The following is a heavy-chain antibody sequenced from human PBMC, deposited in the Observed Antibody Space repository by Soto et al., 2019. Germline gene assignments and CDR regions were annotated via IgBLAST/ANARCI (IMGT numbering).Heavy chain of an antibody. CDR2: INHSGST. J-gene: IGHJ5*02. V-gene: IGHV4-34*01. Sequence: SETLSLTCAVYGGSFSGYYWSWIRQPPGKGLEWIGEINHSGSTNYNPSLKSRVTISVDTSKNQFSLKLGSVTAADTAVYYCASRIAAAGTLGGDMNWFDPWGQGTLVTVSS. CDR3: ASRIAAAGTLGGDMNWFDP. D-gene: IGHD6-13*01. CDR1: GGSFSGYY.